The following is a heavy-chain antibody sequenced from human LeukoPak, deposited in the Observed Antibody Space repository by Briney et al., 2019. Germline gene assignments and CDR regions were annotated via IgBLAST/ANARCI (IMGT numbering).Heavy chain of an antibody. V-gene: IGHV1-69*05. CDR2: IIPIFGTA. D-gene: IGHD3-10*01. CDR3: ARHGLSGSYSREGFGDRGHHDY. CDR1: GGTFSSYA. Sequence: SVKVSCKASGGTFSSYAISWVRQAPGQGLEWMGGIIPIFGTANYAQKFQGRVTITTDESTSTAYMELSSLRSEDTAVYYCARHGLSGSYSREGFGDRGHHDYWGQGTLVTVSS. J-gene: IGHJ4*02.